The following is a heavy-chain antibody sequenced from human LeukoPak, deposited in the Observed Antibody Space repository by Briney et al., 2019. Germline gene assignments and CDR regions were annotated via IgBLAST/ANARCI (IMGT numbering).Heavy chain of an antibody. Sequence: SETLSLTCSVSGVSISSSAYYWAWIRQPPGTGLEWIGSIYYSVSSHYNPSLKSQVSISIDTSKNQFSLKLTSVTAADTTVYYCARQTGSGLFILPGGQGTLVTVSS. V-gene: IGHV4-39*01. CDR1: GVSISSSAYY. J-gene: IGHJ4*02. CDR3: ARQTGSGLFILP. CDR2: IYYSVSS. D-gene: IGHD3/OR15-3a*01.